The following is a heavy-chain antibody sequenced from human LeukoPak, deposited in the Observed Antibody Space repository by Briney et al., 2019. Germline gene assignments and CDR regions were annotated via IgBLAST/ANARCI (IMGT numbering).Heavy chain of an antibody. Sequence: SETLSLTCTVSGGSISSYYWSWIRQPPGKGLEWIGYIYYSGSTNYNPSLKSRVTISVDTSKNQFSLKLRSVTAADTAVYYCARHGLPPLWFGELLLSSYFDYWGQGTLVTVSS. CDR1: GGSISSYY. V-gene: IGHV4-59*08. J-gene: IGHJ4*02. CDR3: ARHGLPPLWFGELLLSSYFDY. D-gene: IGHD3-10*01. CDR2: IYYSGST.